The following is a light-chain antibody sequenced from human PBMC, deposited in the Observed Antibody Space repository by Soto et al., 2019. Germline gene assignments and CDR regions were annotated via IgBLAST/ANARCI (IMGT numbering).Light chain of an antibody. V-gene: IGLV1-40*01. J-gene: IGLJ2*01. CDR2: GNS. Sequence: QSVLTQPPSVSGAPGQRVTISCTGSSSNIGAGYDVHWYQQLPRTAPKLLISGNSNRPSGVPDRISGSKSGTSASLAITGLQAEDEADYYCQSYDSSLSGVVFGGGTKLTVL. CDR3: QSYDSSLSGVV. CDR1: SSNIGAGYD.